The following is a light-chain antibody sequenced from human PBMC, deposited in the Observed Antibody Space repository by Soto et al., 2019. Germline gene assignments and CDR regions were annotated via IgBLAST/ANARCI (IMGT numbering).Light chain of an antibody. CDR2: GAS. Sequence: EIVLTQSPGTLSLSPGERATLSCRASQSVTSSYLAGYQQKPGQAPRLLIYGASSRDTGIPDRFSGSGSVTDFTLTISRLEPEDFAVYYCQQCDTSPLTFGGGTQVEIK. CDR1: QSVTSSY. CDR3: QQCDTSPLT. V-gene: IGKV3-20*01. J-gene: IGKJ4*01.